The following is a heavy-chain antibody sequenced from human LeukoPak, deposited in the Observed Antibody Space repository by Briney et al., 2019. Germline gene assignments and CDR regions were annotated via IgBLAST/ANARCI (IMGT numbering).Heavy chain of an antibody. CDR2: ISSSGSTI. Sequence: GGSLRLSCAASGFTFSSYEMNWVRQAPGKGLEWVSYISSSGSTIYYADSVKGRFTISRDNAKNSLYLQMNSLRAEDTAVYYCARENVVVTAADAFDIWGQGTMVTVSS. CDR1: GFTFSSYE. D-gene: IGHD2-21*02. J-gene: IGHJ3*02. CDR3: ARENVVVTAADAFDI. V-gene: IGHV3-48*03.